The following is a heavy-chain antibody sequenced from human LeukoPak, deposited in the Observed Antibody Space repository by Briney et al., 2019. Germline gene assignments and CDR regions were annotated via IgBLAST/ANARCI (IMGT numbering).Heavy chain of an antibody. J-gene: IGHJ4*02. V-gene: IGHV3-21*06. D-gene: IGHD4-17*01. Sequence: PGGSLRLSCAASGFAFSDYSMNWVRQAPGKGLEWISAITSDSNLIYYADSMRGRITISRDNAENSVYLQMNGLRAEDTAIYYCASGGATVWDYWGQGALVIVSS. CDR3: ASGGATVWDY. CDR1: GFAFSDYS. CDR2: ITSDSNLI.